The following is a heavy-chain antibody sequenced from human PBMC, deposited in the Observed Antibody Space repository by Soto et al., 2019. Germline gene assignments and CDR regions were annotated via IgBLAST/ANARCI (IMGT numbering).Heavy chain of an antibody. CDR3: ARRPENFWSGYPEAFDY. J-gene: IGHJ4*02. Sequence: GGSLRLSCAVSGFTFDDNAMHWVRQAPEKGLEWVSGINWKSDIGYADSVKGRFTISRDNAENSLYLQMNSLRADDTGVYYCARRPENFWSGYPEAFDYWGPGTLVTVSS. D-gene: IGHD3-3*01. CDR1: GFTFDDNA. CDR2: INWKSDI. V-gene: IGHV3-9*01.